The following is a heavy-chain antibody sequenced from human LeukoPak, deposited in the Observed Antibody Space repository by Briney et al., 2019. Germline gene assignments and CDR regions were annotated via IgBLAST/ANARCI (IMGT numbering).Heavy chain of an antibody. CDR3: AKDHIRASPYDSSVPTPYYFDY. CDR2: IRYDGSNK. D-gene: IGHD3-22*01. V-gene: IGHV3-30*02. Sequence: PGGSLRLSCAASGFTFSSYGMHWVRQAPGKGLEWVAFIRYDGSNKYYADSVKGRFTISRDNSKNTLYLQMNSLRAEDTAVYYCAKDHIRASPYDSSVPTPYYFDYWGQGTLVTVSS. J-gene: IGHJ4*02. CDR1: GFTFSSYG.